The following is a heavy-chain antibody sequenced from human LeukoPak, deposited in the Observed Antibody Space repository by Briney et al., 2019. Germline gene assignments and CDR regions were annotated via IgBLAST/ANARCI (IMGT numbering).Heavy chain of an antibody. D-gene: IGHD6-13*01. V-gene: IGHV3-64D*06. J-gene: IGHJ4*02. CDR1: GFTFSSYA. CDR2: ISSNGGST. CDR3: VKGRAAGSYYLDY. Sequence: GGSLRLSCSASGFTFSSYAMHWVRQAPGKGQEYVSAISSNGGSTYYADSVKGRFTISRDNSKNTLYLQMSSLRAEDTAVYYCVKGRAAGSYYLDYWGQGTLVTVSS.